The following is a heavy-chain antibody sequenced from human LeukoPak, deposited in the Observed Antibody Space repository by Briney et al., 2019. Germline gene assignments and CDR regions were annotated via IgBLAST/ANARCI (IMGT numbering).Heavy chain of an antibody. J-gene: IGHJ4*02. CDR1: GGSISSYY. D-gene: IGHD6-19*01. CDR3: ASFSIAVEY. Sequence: SETLSLTCTVSGGSISSYYWSWIRQPPGKGLEWIGYIYYSGSTNYNPSLKSRVTISVDTSKNQFSLKLSSVTAADTAVYYCASFSIAVEYWGQGTLVTVSS. CDR2: IYYSGST. V-gene: IGHV4-59*08.